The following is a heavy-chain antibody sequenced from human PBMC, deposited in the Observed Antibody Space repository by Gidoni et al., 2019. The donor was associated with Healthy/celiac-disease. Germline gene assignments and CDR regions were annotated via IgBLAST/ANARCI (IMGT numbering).Heavy chain of an antibody. CDR3: ARAGVGFGETPFFDY. CDR2: IYYSGST. V-gene: IGHV4-61*01. CDR1: GGSVRSGSYY. D-gene: IGHD3-10*01. J-gene: IGHJ4*02. Sequence: QVQLQESGPGLVKPSETLSLTCTVSGGSVRSGSYYWSWIRQPPGKGLEWIGYIYYSGSTNYNPSLKSRVTISVDTSKNQFSLKLSSVTAADTAVYYCARAGVGFGETPFFDYWGQGTLVTVSS.